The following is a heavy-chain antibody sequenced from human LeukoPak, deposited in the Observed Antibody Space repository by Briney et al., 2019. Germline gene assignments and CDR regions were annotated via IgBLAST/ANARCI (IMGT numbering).Heavy chain of an antibody. CDR1: GGTFSSYA. CDR2: IIPIFGTA. J-gene: IGHJ6*03. CDR3: ARDLELRSWDYYYMDV. D-gene: IGHD1-7*01. Sequence: SVKVPCKASGGTFSSYAISWVRQAPGQGLEWMGGIIPIFGTANYAQKFQGRVTITADESTSTAYMELSSLRSEDTAVYYCARDLELRSWDYYYMDVWGKGTTVTVSS. V-gene: IGHV1-69*01.